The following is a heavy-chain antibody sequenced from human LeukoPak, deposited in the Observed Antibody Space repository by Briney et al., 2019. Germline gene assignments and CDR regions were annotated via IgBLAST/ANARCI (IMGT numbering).Heavy chain of an antibody. Sequence: GGSLRLSCAASGFTVSSNYMSWVRQAPGKGLEWVSVIYSGGSTYYADSVKGRFTISRDNSKNTLYLQMNSLRAEDTAVYYCARRDFLNGVFHFWGQGTLVTVSS. J-gene: IGHJ4*02. CDR3: ARRDFLNGVFHF. CDR2: IYSGGST. CDR1: GFTVSSNY. V-gene: IGHV3-66*04. D-gene: IGHD2-8*01.